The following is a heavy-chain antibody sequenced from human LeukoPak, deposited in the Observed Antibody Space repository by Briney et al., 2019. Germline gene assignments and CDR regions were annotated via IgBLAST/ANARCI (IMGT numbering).Heavy chain of an antibody. J-gene: IGHJ4*03. CDR2: IYSGGST. CDR3: ASLVGATSLFDY. CDR1: GFTVSSNY. Sequence: GGSLRLSCAASGFTVSSNYMSWVRQAPGKGLEWVSVIYSGGSTYYADSVKGRFTISRDNSKNTLYLQMNSLRAEDTAVYYCASLVGATSLFDYWGQGTTVTVSS. V-gene: IGHV3-66*01. D-gene: IGHD1-26*01.